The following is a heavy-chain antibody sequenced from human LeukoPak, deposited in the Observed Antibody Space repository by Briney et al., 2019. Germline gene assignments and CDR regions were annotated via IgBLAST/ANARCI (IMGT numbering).Heavy chain of an antibody. CDR1: GFTFSSYS. Sequence: GGSLRLSCAASGFTFSSYSMNWVRQAPGKGLEWVSSISSSSSYIYYADSVKGRFTISRDNAKNSLYLQMNSLRAEDTAVYYCARVKCGSTSCYKRAGDYWGQGTLVTVSS. J-gene: IGHJ4*02. V-gene: IGHV3-21*01. D-gene: IGHD2-2*02. CDR3: ARVKCGSTSCYKRAGDY. CDR2: ISSSSSYI.